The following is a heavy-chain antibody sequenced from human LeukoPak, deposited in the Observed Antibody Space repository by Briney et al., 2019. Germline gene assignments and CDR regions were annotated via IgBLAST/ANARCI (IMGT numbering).Heavy chain of an antibody. CDR2: ISSSSSYI. V-gene: IGHV3-21*01. Sequence: GGSLRLSCAASGFTFDDYGMSWVRQAPGKGLEWVSSISSSSSYIYYADSVKGRFTISRDNAKNSLYLQMNSLRAEDTAVYYCARVGGSYYDYWGQGTLVTVSS. CDR1: GFTFDDYG. J-gene: IGHJ4*02. CDR3: ARVGGSYYDY. D-gene: IGHD1-26*01.